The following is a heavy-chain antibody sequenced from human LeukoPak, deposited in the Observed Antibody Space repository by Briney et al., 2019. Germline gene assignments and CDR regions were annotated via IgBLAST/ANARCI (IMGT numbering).Heavy chain of an antibody. V-gene: IGHV3-21*01. CDR2: ISSSSSYI. CDR3: ARFNDFGDFDY. Sequence: GGSLRLSCAASGFTFSSYSMNWVRQAPGKGLEWVSSISSSSSYIYYADSVKGRFPISRDNAKNSLYLQMNSLRAEDTAVYYCARFNDFGDFDYWGQGTLVTVSS. CDR1: GFTFSSYS. D-gene: IGHD3-3*01. J-gene: IGHJ4*02.